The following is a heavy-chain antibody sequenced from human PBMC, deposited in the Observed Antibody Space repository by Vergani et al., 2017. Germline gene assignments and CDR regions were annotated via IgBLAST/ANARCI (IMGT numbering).Heavy chain of an antibody. CDR3: AQFHVSWSNPPVSYGMDV. CDR1: GGSISSGSYY. D-gene: IGHD3-10*01. Sequence: QVQLQESGPGLVKPSQTLSLTCTVSGGSISSGSYYWSWIRQPPGKGLEWIGCISYSGSTNYNPSLKSRPHLSVDTSKNPFSLNLSSVTATDTAVYYCAQFHVSWSNPPVSYGMDVWGQGTTVTVSS. V-gene: IGHV4-30-4*08. J-gene: IGHJ6*02. CDR2: ISYSGST.